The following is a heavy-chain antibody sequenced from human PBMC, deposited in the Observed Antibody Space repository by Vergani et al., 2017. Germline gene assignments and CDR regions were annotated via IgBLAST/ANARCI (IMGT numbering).Heavy chain of an antibody. CDR3: VRPVRLRCSSTSCFEDYFDY. D-gene: IGHD2-2*01. CDR2: ISAYNGNT. V-gene: IGHV1-18*01. J-gene: IGHJ4*02. Sequence: QVQLVQSGAEVKKPGASVKVSCKASGYTFTSYGISWVRQAPGQGLEWMGWISAYNGNTNYAQKLQGRDTMTTDTSTSTAYMELRSLRSDDTAVYYCVRPVRLRCSSTSCFEDYFDYWGQGTLVTVSS. CDR1: GYTFTSYG.